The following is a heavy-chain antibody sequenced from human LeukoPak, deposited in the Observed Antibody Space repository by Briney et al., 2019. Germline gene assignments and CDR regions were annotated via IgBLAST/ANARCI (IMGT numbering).Heavy chain of an antibody. Sequence: ASVKVSCKASGGTFSSYAISWVRQAPGQRLEWMGWINAGNGNTKYSQKFQGRATITRDTSASTAYMELSSLRSEDTAVYYCARGPRDSGSFRELYYFDYWGQGTLVTVSS. CDR1: GGTFSSYA. J-gene: IGHJ4*02. CDR2: INAGNGNT. D-gene: IGHD1-26*01. V-gene: IGHV1-3*01. CDR3: ARGPRDSGSFRELYYFDY.